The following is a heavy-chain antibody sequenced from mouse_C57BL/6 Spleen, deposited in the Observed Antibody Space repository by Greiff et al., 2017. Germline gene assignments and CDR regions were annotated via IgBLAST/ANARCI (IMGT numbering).Heavy chain of an antibody. J-gene: IGHJ2*01. V-gene: IGHV1-82*01. Sequence: QVQLQQSGPELVKPGASVKISCKASGYAFSSSWMNWVKQRPGKGLEWIGRICPGDGDTNYNGKFKGKATLTADKSSSTAYMQISSLTSEDSAVYFCAREGVYYGSSHFDYWGQGTTLTVSS. CDR1: GYAFSSSW. D-gene: IGHD1-1*01. CDR2: ICPGDGDT. CDR3: AREGVYYGSSHFDY.